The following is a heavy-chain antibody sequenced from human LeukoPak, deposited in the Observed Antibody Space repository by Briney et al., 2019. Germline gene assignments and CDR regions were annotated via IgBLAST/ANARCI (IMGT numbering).Heavy chain of an antibody. CDR1: GFTFSSYA. CDR3: AKGGAGPYSFYFDY. D-gene: IGHD1-14*01. J-gene: IGHJ4*02. V-gene: IGHV3-23*01. CDR2: FSGSGGIT. Sequence: GGSLRLSCAASGFTFSSYAMSWVRQAPGKGLEWVSGFSGSGGITYYADSVKGRFTIPSDNSKNTLYLQMNSLRAEDTAVYYCAKGGAGPYSFYFDYWGQGTLVTVSS.